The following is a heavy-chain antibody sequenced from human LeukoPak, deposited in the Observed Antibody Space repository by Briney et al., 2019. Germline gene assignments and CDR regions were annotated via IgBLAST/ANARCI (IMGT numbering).Heavy chain of an antibody. Sequence: GGSLRLSCAASGFTVSSNYMSWVRQAPGKGPEWVSVIYSGGSTYYADSVKGRFTISRDNSKNTLYLQMNSLRAEDTAVYYCAREGALGYYYYGMDVWGQGTTVTVSS. CDR2: IYSGGST. V-gene: IGHV3-66*01. J-gene: IGHJ6*02. D-gene: IGHD1-26*01. CDR1: GFTVSSNY. CDR3: AREGALGYYYYGMDV.